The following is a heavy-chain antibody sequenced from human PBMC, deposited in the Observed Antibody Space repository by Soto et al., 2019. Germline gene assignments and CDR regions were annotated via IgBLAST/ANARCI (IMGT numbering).Heavy chain of an antibody. J-gene: IGHJ5*02. CDR3: ARGINYYDSSGYSWFDH. Sequence: PSETLSLTCTVSGGSINSGRYSWTWIRQPPGKGLEWIGHMYHTGTTYYNPSLKGRVTMSVDTSKNQFSLKLSSVTAADTAVYYCARGINYYDSSGYSWFDHWGQGTLVT. CDR1: GGSINSGRYS. CDR2: MYHTGTT. D-gene: IGHD3-22*01. V-gene: IGHV4-30-2*01.